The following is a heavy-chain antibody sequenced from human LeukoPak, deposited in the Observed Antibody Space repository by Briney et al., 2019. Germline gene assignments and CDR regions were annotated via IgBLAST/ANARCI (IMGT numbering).Heavy chain of an antibody. D-gene: IGHD3-22*01. Sequence: PSETLSLTCTVSGGSISSSSYYWGWIRQPPGKGLEWIGYIYYSGSTYYNPSLKSRVTISVDTSKNQFSLKLSSVTAADTAVYYCARDPGSYYYDSSGTRGDYWGQGTLVTVSS. CDR3: ARDPGSYYYDSSGTRGDY. J-gene: IGHJ4*02. CDR1: GGSISSSSYY. CDR2: IYYSGST. V-gene: IGHV4-39*07.